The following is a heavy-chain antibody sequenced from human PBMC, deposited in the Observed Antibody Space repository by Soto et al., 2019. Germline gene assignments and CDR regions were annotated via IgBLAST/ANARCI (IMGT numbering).Heavy chain of an antibody. CDR2: IWYDGSNK. CDR3: ARPLEAYYYYYGMEV. J-gene: IGHJ6*01. Sequence: VGSLRLSCAASGFTFSSYGMHCVRHAPGKGLEWVAVIWYDGSNKYYADSVKGRFTISRDNSKNTLYLQMNSLRAEDTAVYYCARPLEAYYYYYGMEVWGQGATVNVSS. CDR1: GFTFSSYG. V-gene: IGHV3-33*01.